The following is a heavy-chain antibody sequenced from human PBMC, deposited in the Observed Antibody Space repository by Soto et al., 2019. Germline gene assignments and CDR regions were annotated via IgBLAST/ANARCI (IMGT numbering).Heavy chain of an antibody. V-gene: IGHV1-18*04. CDR2: INTYNGNT. D-gene: IGHD3-16*01. J-gene: IGHJ6*02. Sequence: GASVKVSCKASGYTFTSYYMHWVRQAPGQGLEWMGWINTYNGNTNYAQNLQGRVTLTTDTSTSTAYMELTSLRSNDTAIYYCAMVDVYVTPSPQDVWGQGTTVTV. CDR1: GYTFTSYY. CDR3: AMVDVYVTPSPQDV.